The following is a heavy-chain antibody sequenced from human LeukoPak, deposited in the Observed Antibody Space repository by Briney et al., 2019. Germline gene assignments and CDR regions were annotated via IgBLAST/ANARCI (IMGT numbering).Heavy chain of an antibody. D-gene: IGHD3-9*01. V-gene: IGHV1-2*02. CDR1: GYTFTGYY. Sequence: GASVKVSCKASGYTFTGYYMHWVRQAPGQGLEWMGWINPNSGGTNYAQKFQGRVTMTRDTSISTAYMELSRLRSDDTAVYYCARAGVRYFDWLGQGLFDYWGQGTLVTVSS. CDR3: ARAGVRYFDWLGQGLFDY. J-gene: IGHJ4*02. CDR2: INPNSGGT.